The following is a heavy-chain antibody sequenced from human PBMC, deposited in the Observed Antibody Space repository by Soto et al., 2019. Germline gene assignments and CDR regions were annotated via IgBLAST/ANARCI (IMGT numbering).Heavy chain of an antibody. D-gene: IGHD1-26*01. V-gene: IGHV3-30*18. J-gene: IGHJ2*01. Sequence: QVHLVGSGGGVVQPGRSLRLSCAASGFSFSSYGMHWVRQTPDKGLEWVAAISSGASEKYYSDSVRGRFTISRDNSKNTVYLEMNSLSDEDTAMYYCAKNPEHGKWYFDVWGRGTQVTVS. CDR1: GFSFSSYG. CDR2: ISSGASEK. CDR3: AKNPEHGKWYFDV.